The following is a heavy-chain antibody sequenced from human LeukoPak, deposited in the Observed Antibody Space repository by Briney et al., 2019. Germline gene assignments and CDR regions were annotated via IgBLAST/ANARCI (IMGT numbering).Heavy chain of an antibody. CDR3: ARLGYCSGGSCFYYYYGMDV. CDR1: GGSISSYY. V-gene: IGHV4-59*12. J-gene: IGHJ6*02. Sequence: SETLSLTCTVSGGSISSYYWSWIRQPPGKGLESIGYIYYSGSTNYNPSLKSRVTISVDTSKNQFSLKLSSVTAADTAVYYCARLGYCSGGSCFYYYYGMDVWGQGTTVTVSS. CDR2: IYYSGST. D-gene: IGHD2-15*01.